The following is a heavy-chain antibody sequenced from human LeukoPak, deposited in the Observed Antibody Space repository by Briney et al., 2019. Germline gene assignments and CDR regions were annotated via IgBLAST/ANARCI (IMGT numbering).Heavy chain of an antibody. V-gene: IGHV4-59*01. CDR2: IYYSGST. Sequence: SSETLSLTCTVAGGSISSYYWSWIRQPPGKGLEGSGYIYYSGSTNDNPSLKSRVTISGDTSKNEFSLNVSAVTAADTAVYYCARDLSSGWYRWFDPWGQGTLVTVSS. D-gene: IGHD6-19*01. CDR1: GGSISSYY. CDR3: ARDLSSGWYRWFDP. J-gene: IGHJ5*02.